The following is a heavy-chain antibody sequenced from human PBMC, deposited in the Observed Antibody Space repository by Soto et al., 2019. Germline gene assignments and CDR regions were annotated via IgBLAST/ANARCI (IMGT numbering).Heavy chain of an antibody. V-gene: IGHV1-46*01. CDR2: INPSGGST. CDR1: RYTFTNFY. CDR3: ARSQVGRTLDV. Sequence: GASVKVSCKASRYTFTNFYIHSLRQAPGQGLEWMGIINPSGGSTTYPQKFQGRVTMTRDTSTSTVHMELITLRSEDTAVYYCARSQVGRTLDVWGPGTTVTVSS. J-gene: IGHJ6*02. D-gene: IGHD1-26*01.